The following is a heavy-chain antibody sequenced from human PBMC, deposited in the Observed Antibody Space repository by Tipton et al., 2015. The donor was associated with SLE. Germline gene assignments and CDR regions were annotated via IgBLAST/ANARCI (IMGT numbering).Heavy chain of an antibody. D-gene: IGHD6-6*01. Sequence: TLSLTCTVSGGSISSSSYYWGWIRQPPGKGLEWIGYVYYSGSTYYNPSLKSRVTISVDTSKNQFSLKLSSVTAADTAVYYCARVYSSSSEYFDLWGRGTLVTVSS. CDR1: GGSISSSSYY. J-gene: IGHJ2*01. V-gene: IGHV4-39*07. CDR2: VYYSGST. CDR3: ARVYSSSSEYFDL.